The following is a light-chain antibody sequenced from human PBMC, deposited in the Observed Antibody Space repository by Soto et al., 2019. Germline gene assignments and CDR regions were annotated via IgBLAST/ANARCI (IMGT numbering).Light chain of an antibody. CDR2: GAS. CDR1: QSISSN. V-gene: IGKV3-15*01. Sequence: ETVMTQSPATLSVSPGERATLSCRASQSISSNLAWYQQKPGQAPWLLIYGASTRATGIPARFTGSGSGTDFTLTISRLEPEDFAVYYCQQYGSSPRAFGGGTKVDI. J-gene: IGKJ4*01. CDR3: QQYGSSPRA.